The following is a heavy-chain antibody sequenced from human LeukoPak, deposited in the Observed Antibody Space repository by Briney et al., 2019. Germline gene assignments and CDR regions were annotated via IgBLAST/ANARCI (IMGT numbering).Heavy chain of an antibody. Sequence: SVKVSCKASGGTFSSYAISWVRQAPGQGLEWMGRIIPIFGTANYAQKFQGRVTITTDESTSTAYMERSSLRSEDTAVYYCASRRYYDFWSGYYPRYYYYMDVWGKGTTVTVSS. D-gene: IGHD3-3*01. CDR3: ASRRYYDFWSGYYPRYYYYMDV. V-gene: IGHV1-69*05. CDR1: GGTFSSYA. CDR2: IIPIFGTA. J-gene: IGHJ6*03.